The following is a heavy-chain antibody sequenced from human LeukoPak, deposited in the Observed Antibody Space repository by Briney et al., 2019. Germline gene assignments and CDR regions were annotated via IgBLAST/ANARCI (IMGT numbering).Heavy chain of an antibody. V-gene: IGHV4-39*07. Sequence: SETLSLTCTVSGGSISSSSYYWGWIRQPPGKGLEWIGSIYYSGSTYYNPSLKSRVTISVDTSKNQFSLKLSSVTAADTDVYYCARVQSSHGDGWFDPGGQGTLVTVSS. CDR2: IYYSGST. D-gene: IGHD4-17*01. CDR1: GGSISSSSYY. J-gene: IGHJ5*02. CDR3: ARVQSSHGDGWFDP.